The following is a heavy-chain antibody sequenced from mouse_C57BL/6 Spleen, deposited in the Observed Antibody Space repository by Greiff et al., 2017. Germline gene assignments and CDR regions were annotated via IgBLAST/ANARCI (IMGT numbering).Heavy chain of an antibody. Sequence: VKLQESGAELVKPGASVKISCKASGYTFTDYYINWVKQRPGQGLEWIGKIGPGSGSSYYNEQFKGKATLTADKSSITAYMQLSSLTSEDSAVYFCAMDTTVDSYYFDYWGQGTTLTVSS. CDR3: AMDTTVDSYYFDY. CDR2: IGPGSGSS. D-gene: IGHD1-1*01. CDR1: GYTFTDYY. V-gene: IGHV1-77*01. J-gene: IGHJ2*01.